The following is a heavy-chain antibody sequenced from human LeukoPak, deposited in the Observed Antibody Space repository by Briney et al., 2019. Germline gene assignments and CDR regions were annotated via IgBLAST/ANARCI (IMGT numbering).Heavy chain of an antibody. CDR2: ISAYNGNT. V-gene: IGHV1-18*01. Sequence: ASVKVSCKASGYTFTSYGISWVRQAPGQGLEWMGWISAYNGNTNYAHKLQGRVTMTTDTSTSTAYMELRSLRSDDTAAYYCAREIVVVPAAIRWFDPWGQGTLVTVSS. D-gene: IGHD2-2*01. J-gene: IGHJ5*02. CDR1: GYTFTSYG. CDR3: AREIVVVPAAIRWFDP.